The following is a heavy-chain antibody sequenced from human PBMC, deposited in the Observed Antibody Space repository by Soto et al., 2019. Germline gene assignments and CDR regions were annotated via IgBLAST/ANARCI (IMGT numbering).Heavy chain of an antibody. CDR3: TRLGAMVRGVINYYYYGMDV. CDR1: GFTFSGSA. D-gene: IGHD3-10*01. CDR2: IRSKANSYAT. J-gene: IGHJ6*02. Sequence: EVQLVESGGGLVQPGGSLKLSCAASGFTFSGSAMHWVRQASGKGLEWVGRIRSKANSYATAYAASVKGRFTISRDDSKNTAYLQMNSLKTEDTAVYYCTRLGAMVRGVINYYYYGMDVWGQGTTVTVSS. V-gene: IGHV3-73*02.